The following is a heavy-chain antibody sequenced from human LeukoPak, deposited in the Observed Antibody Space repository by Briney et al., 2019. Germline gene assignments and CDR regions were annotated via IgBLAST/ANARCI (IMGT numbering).Heavy chain of an antibody. CDR1: GXIVXSYG. CDR2: ISVSGGSI. V-gene: IGHV3-23*01. Sequence: GGXLXXSXXTXGXIVXSYGMSWVRQAAGRGLEWVSSISVSGGSIYYAASVKGRFTISRDNSNNTLYLQMNSLRAEDTALYHCARNNGMDVWGQGTTVIVSS. J-gene: IGHJ6*02. CDR3: ARNNGMDV.